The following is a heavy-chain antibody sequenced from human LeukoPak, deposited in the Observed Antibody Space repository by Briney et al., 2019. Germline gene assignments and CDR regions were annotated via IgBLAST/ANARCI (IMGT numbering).Heavy chain of an antibody. V-gene: IGHV3-23*01. Sequence: GGSLRFSCAASGFMFSSYAMSWVRQAPGKGLEWVSAISGSGGSTYYADSVTGRFTISRDNSRNTLYLQMNSLRGDDTAVYYCAKDVGKWESLHFFDYWGQGTLVTVSS. CDR2: ISGSGGST. D-gene: IGHD1-26*01. J-gene: IGHJ4*02. CDR3: AKDVGKWESLHFFDY. CDR1: GFMFSSYA.